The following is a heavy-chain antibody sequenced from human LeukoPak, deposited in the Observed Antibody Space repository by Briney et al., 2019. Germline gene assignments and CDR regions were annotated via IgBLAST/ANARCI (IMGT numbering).Heavy chain of an antibody. J-gene: IGHJ6*02. CDR2: INAGNGNT. D-gene: IGHD3-22*01. V-gene: IGHV1-3*01. CDR3: ARVIFYDSSGAYGMDV. Sequence: GASVKVSCKASGYTFTSYAMHWVRQAPGQRLEWMGWINAGNGNTKYSQKFQGRVTITRDTSASTAYMELSSLRSEDTAVYYCARVIFYDSSGAYGMDVWGRGTTVTVSS. CDR1: GYTFTSYA.